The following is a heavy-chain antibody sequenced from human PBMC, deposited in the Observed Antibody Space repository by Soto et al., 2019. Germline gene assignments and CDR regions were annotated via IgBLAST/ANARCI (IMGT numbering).Heavy chain of an antibody. J-gene: IGHJ4*02. V-gene: IGHV3-9*01. CDR2: ISWNSGTI. Sequence: EVQLVESGGGLVQPGRSLRLSCAASGFTFDDYAIHWVRQAPGQGLEWVSGISWNSGTIGYADSVKGRFTISRDNAKNSLYLQMDSLRAEDTALYYCAKDRTGSGYYFDYWGQGTLVTVSS. CDR1: GFTFDDYA. D-gene: IGHD3-22*01. CDR3: AKDRTGSGYYFDY.